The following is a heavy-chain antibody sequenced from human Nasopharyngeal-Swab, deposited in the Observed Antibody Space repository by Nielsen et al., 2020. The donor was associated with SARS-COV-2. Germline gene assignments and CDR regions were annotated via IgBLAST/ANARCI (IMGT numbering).Heavy chain of an antibody. CDR1: GFPFDDYA. J-gene: IGHJ4*02. D-gene: IGHD3-10*01. CDR2: INWNGGRT. Sequence: GGSLRLSCAASGFPFDDYAMSWVRQAPGKGLEWVSGINWNGGRTGYADSMKGRFTISRDNAKNSLYLQMNSLRAEDTAVYYCASAGLVYWGQGTLVTVSS. CDR3: ASAGLVY. V-gene: IGHV3-20*04.